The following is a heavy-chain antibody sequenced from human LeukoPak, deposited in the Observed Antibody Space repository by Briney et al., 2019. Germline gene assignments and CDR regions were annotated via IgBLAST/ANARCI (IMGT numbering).Heavy chain of an antibody. CDR1: VGSISSSSCY. V-gene: IGHV4-39*07. CDR2: IYYSGST. CDR3: ARNSDSGSYLGWFDP. J-gene: IGHJ5*02. D-gene: IGHD1-26*01. Sequence: PSETLSLTCTVSVGSISSSSCYWGWIRQPPGKGLEWIGSIYYSGSTYYNPSLKSRVTISVDTSKNQFSLKLTSVTAADTAVYYCARNSDSGSYLGWFDPWGQGTLVTVSS.